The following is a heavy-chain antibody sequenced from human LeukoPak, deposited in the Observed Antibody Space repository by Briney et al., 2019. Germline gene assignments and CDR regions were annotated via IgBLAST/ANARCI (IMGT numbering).Heavy chain of an antibody. CDR1: GFTFSSYG. J-gene: IGHJ4*02. Sequence: GRSLRLSCAASGFTFSSYGMHWVRQAPGEGLEWVAVISYDGSNKYYADSVKGRFTISRDNSKNTLYLQMNSLRAEDTAVYYCAKVAVVAATLSLAADYWGQGTLVTVSS. D-gene: IGHD2-15*01. CDR2: ISYDGSNK. V-gene: IGHV3-30*18. CDR3: AKVAVVAATLSLAADY.